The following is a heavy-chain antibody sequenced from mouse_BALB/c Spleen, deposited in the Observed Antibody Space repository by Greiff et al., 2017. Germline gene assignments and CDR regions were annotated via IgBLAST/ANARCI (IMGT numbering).Heavy chain of an antibody. Sequence: EVQVVESGGGLVQPGGSLRLSCAPSGFTFTDYYMSWVRQPPGKALEWLGFIRNKANGYTTEYSASVKGRFTISRDNSQSILYLQMNTLRAEDSATYYCARDGDVWGAGTTVTVSS. CDR2: IRNKANGYTT. CDR3: ARDGDV. J-gene: IGHJ1*01. CDR1: GFTFTDYY. V-gene: IGHV7-3*02.